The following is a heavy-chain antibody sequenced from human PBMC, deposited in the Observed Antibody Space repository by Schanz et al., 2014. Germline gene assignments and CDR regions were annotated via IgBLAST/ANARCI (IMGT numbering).Heavy chain of an antibody. CDR3: ARGRTFDY. CDR1: GYTFSSYG. J-gene: IGHJ4*02. Sequence: QVQLIQSGAEVKKPGASVKVSCKASGYTFSSYGITWVRQAPGQGLEWMGWINGYNGHTLYAQKFQGRLTMTRDTSTSTVYIELHILTSEDTAVYYCARGRTFDYWGQGTLVTVSS. CDR2: INGYNGHT. V-gene: IGHV1-18*01.